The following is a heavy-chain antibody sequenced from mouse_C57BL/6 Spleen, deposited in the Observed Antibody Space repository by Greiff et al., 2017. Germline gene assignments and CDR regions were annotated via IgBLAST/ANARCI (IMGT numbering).Heavy chain of an antibody. CDR3: ASSIYCSSSLDY. J-gene: IGHJ2*01. D-gene: IGHD1-1*01. V-gene: IGHV1-42*01. Sequence: EVQLQQSGPELVKPGASVKISCKASGYSFTGYYMNWVKQSPEKSLEWIGEINPSTGGTTYNQKFKAKATLTVDKSSSTAYMQLKSLTSEDSAVYYCASSIYCSSSLDYWGQGTTLTVSS. CDR1: GYSFTGYY. CDR2: INPSTGGT.